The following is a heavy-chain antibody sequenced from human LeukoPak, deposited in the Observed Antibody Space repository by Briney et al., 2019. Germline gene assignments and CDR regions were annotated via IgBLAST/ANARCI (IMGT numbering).Heavy chain of an antibody. J-gene: IGHJ4*02. CDR1: GYTFTGYY. CDR3: AVPSLYYDSSGYYPFDY. Sequence: GASVKVSCKASGYTFTGYYMHWVRQAPGQGLEWMGWINPNSGGTNYAQKFQGRVTMTRDTSISTAYMELSRLRSDDTAVYYCAVPSLYYDSSGYYPFDYWGQGTLVTVSS. CDR2: INPNSGGT. V-gene: IGHV1-2*02. D-gene: IGHD3-22*01.